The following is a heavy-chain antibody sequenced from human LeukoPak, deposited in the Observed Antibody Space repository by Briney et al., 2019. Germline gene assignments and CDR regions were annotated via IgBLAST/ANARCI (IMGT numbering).Heavy chain of an antibody. CDR1: GYTFTSYG. J-gene: IGHJ4*02. CDR2: ISAYNGNT. D-gene: IGHD3-10*01. Sequence: ASVTVSCKASGYTFTSYGISWVRQAPGQGLEWMGGISAYNGNTNYAQKLQGRVTMTTDTSTSTAYMELRSLRSDDTAVYYCARWPGPRWFGDYYFDYWGQGTLVAVSS. V-gene: IGHV1-18*01. CDR3: ARWPGPRWFGDYYFDY.